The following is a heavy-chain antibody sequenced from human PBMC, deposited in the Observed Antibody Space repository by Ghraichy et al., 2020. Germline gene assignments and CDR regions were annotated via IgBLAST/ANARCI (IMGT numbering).Heavy chain of an antibody. V-gene: IGHV3-48*02. CDR1: GFTFSTYT. Sequence: GGSLRLSCAASGFTFSTYTMNWVRQAPGKGLEWVSYISSSSSTIYYADSVKGRFTISRDNAKNSLYLQMNSLRDEDTAVYYCARESPSGWIGHFDYWGQGTLVTVSS. CDR3: ARESPSGWIGHFDY. CDR2: ISSSSSTI. D-gene: IGHD6-19*01. J-gene: IGHJ4*02.